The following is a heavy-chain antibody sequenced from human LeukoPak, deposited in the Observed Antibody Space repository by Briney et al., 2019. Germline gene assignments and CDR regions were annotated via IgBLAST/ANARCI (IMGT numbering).Heavy chain of an antibody. Sequence: SETLSLTCTVSGGSISSYYWSWIRQPAGKGLEWIGRIYTSGSTNYNPSLKSRVTMSVDTSKNQFSLKLSSVTAADTAVYYCARDTRASDRGGAFDIWGQGTMVTVSS. D-gene: IGHD3-10*01. CDR3: ARDTRASDRGGAFDI. CDR2: IYTSGST. CDR1: GGSISSYY. J-gene: IGHJ3*02. V-gene: IGHV4-4*07.